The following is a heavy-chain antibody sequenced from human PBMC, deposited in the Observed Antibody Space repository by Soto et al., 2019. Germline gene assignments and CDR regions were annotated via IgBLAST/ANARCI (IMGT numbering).Heavy chain of an antibody. CDR2: IYYSGST. D-gene: IGHD3-3*01. V-gene: IGHV4-39*01. J-gene: IGHJ5*02. Sequence: SSETLSLTCTVSGGSISSSSYYWGWIRQPPGKGLEWIGSIYYSGSTYYNPSLKSRVTISVDTSKNQFSLKLSSVTAADTAVYYCARQYGGRASEWNPWGQGTLVTVSS. CDR3: ARQYGGRASEWNP. CDR1: GGSISSSSYY.